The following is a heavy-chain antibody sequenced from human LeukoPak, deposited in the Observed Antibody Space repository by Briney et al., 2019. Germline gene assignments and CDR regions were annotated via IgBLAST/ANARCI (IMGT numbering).Heavy chain of an antibody. D-gene: IGHD3-22*01. Sequence: GGSLRLSCAASGFTFSRYWMSWVRQAPGKGLEWVANIKQDGGEIYYVDSVKGRFSISRDNAKRTLYLQLNSLRAEDTAVYYCARDYDNSGYSVRFEYWGQGTLVTVSS. CDR2: IKQDGGEI. V-gene: IGHV3-7*04. J-gene: IGHJ4*02. CDR3: ARDYDNSGYSVRFEY. CDR1: GFTFSRYW.